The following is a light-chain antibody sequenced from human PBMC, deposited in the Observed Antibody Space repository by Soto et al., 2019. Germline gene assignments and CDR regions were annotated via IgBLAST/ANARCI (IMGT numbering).Light chain of an antibody. V-gene: IGLV2-8*01. CDR3: SSYAGSDVFV. J-gene: IGLJ1*01. CDR2: EVN. CDR1: SRDVGNYNY. Sequence: QAVVTQPPSASGSPGQSVTISCTGTSRDVGNYNYVAWYQQHPGKAPKLMIYEVNKRPSGVPDRFSGSKAGNTASLTVFGLQPEDEADYYCSSYAGSDVFVFGSGTKVTVL.